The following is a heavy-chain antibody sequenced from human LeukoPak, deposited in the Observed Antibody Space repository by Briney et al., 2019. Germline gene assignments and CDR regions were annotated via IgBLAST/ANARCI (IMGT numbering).Heavy chain of an antibody. CDR3: AREQHLVQPFDY. CDR2: ISAYNGNT. CDR1: GYTFTSYG. D-gene: IGHD6-13*01. J-gene: IGHJ4*02. Sequence: ASVKVSCKASGYTFTSYGISWVRQAPGQGLEWMGWISAYNGNTNYAQKLQGRVTMTTDTYTSTAYMELRSLRSDDTAVYYCAREQHLVQPFDYWGQGTLVTVSS. V-gene: IGHV1-18*01.